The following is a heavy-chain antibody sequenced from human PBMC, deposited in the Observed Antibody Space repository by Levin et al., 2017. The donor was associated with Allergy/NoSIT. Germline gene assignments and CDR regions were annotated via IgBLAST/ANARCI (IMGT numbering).Heavy chain of an antibody. CDR3: ARDGYGDYVIGPRYNWFDP. J-gene: IGHJ5*02. Sequence: QAGGSLRLSCAASGFTFSNYWMSWVRQAPGKGLEWVANIKQDGSDKYYVDSVKGRFTISRDNAKNSLYLQMNSLRVEDTAVYYCARDGYGDYVIGPRYNWFDPWGQGTLVTVSS. CDR2: IKQDGSDK. V-gene: IGHV3-7*01. CDR1: GFTFSNYW. D-gene: IGHD4-17*01.